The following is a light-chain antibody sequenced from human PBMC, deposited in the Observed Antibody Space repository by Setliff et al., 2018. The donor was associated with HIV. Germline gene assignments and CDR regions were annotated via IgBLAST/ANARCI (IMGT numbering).Light chain of an antibody. CDR1: SSDIGSSNF. CDR2: NVD. V-gene: IGLV2-14*03. J-gene: IGLJ1*01. Sequence: QSVLTQPASVPGSPGQSITISCTGTSSDIGSSNFVSWYQQHPGKAPKVMIYNVDKRPSGVSNRFSGSKSGNTASLTISGLQTEDEADYYCSSYSINNLYVFATGTKV. CDR3: SSYSINNLYV.